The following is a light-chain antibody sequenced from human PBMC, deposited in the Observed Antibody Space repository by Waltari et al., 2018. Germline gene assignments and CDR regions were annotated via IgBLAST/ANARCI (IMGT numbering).Light chain of an antibody. V-gene: IGLV1-47*01. J-gene: IGLJ2*01. CDR2: RNN. Sequence: QSVLTQPPSASGPPGQRVTISCSGSSSNIGRNYVYCYQQLPGTAPKLLIYRNNQRPSGVPDRFSGSKSGTSASLAISGLRSEDEADYYCAAWDDSLSGVVFGGGTKLTVL. CDR1: SSNIGRNY. CDR3: AAWDDSLSGVV.